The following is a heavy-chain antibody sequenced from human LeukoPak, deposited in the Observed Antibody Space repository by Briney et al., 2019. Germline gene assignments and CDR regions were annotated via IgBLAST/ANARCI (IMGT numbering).Heavy chain of an antibody. CDR2: INDLGTAT. Sequence: GGSLRLSCAGSGWMHWVRQAPGKGLEWVPGINDLGTATYYADSVKGRFTISRDNAKNTVSLQMNSLSAEDTAVYYCASVFGSWGQGFLVTVSS. J-gene: IGHJ4*02. V-gene: IGHV3-74*01. CDR3: ASVFGS. CDR1: GW.